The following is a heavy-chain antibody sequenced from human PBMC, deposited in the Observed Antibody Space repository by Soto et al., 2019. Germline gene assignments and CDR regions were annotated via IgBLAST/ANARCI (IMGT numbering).Heavy chain of an antibody. CDR1: GGYFSGYY. CDR2: INHSGST. V-gene: IGHV4-34*01. Sequence: SSETLSLTCAVYGGYFSGYYWSWIRQPPGKGLEWIGEINHSGSTNYNPSLKSRVTISVDTSKNQFSLKLSSVTAADTAVYYCARGRWLRSSFDYWGQGTLVTVSS. CDR3: ARGRWLRSSFDY. D-gene: IGHD5-12*01. J-gene: IGHJ4*02.